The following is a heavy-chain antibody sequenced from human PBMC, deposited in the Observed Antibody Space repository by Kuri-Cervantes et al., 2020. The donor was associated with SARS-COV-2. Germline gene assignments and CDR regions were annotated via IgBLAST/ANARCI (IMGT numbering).Heavy chain of an antibody. CDR2: INPNSGGT. J-gene: IGHJ5*02. CDR1: GYTFTGYY. CDR3: ARGDYVWGSYRDILYNWFDP. Sequence: ASVKVSCKASGYTFTGYYMHWVRQAPGQGLEWMGWINPNSGGTNYAQKFQGRVTMTRDTSIRTAYMELSRLRSDDTAVYYCARGDYVWGSYRDILYNWFDPWGQGTLVTVSS. D-gene: IGHD3-16*02. V-gene: IGHV1-2*02.